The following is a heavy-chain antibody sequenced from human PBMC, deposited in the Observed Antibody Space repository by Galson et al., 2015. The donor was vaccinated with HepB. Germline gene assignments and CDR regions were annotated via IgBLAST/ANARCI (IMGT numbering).Heavy chain of an antibody. V-gene: IGHV3-30*04. CDR3: ARDGGSWLQYFDY. Sequence: SLRLSCAASGFTFSSYAMHGVRQAPGKGLEWVAVISYDGSNKYYADSVKGRFTISRDNSKNTLYLQMNSLRAEDTAVYYCARDGGSWLQYFDYWGQGTLVTVSS. CDR2: ISYDGSNK. CDR1: GFTFSSYA. D-gene: IGHD3-16*01. J-gene: IGHJ4*02.